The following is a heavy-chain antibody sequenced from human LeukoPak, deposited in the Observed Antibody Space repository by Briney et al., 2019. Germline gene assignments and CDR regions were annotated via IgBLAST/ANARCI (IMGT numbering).Heavy chain of an antibody. Sequence: SQTLSLTCTVSGGSISGYYWSWIRQPPGKGLEWSGYISDSGSTNYNPSLKSRVTISVGTSKNHLSLKVTSVTAADTAVYYCARACSGGSCGHDYWGQGTLVTVSS. CDR2: ISDSGST. D-gene: IGHD2-15*01. CDR3: ARACSGGSCGHDY. J-gene: IGHJ4*02. V-gene: IGHV4-59*01. CDR1: GGSISGYY.